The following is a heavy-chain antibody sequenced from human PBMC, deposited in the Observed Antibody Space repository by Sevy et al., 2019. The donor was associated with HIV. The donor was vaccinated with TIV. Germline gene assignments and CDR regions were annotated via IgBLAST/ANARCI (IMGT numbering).Heavy chain of an antibody. J-gene: IGHJ4*02. CDR3: ARLFSCGGDCYYLDY. V-gene: IGHV3-30-3*01. CDR2: ISYDGNYK. D-gene: IGHD2-21*02. CDR1: GFTLSNYD. Sequence: GGSLRLSCAASGFTLSNYDMHWVRQAPGKGLEWVAVISYDGNYKNYADSVKVRFTISRDDFKNTLYLQMSSLRPEDTAVYFCARLFSCGGDCYYLDYWGQGALVTVSS.